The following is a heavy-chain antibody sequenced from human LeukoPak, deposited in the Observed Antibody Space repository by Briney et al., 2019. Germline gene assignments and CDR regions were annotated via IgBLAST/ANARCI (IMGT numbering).Heavy chain of an antibody. CDR3: ASSGCSGGSCYSDY. CDR2: IYYSGST. D-gene: IGHD2-15*01. CDR1: GGSISSYY. J-gene: IGHJ4*02. V-gene: IGHV4-59*08. Sequence: SETLSLTCTISGGSISSYYWSWIRQPPGKGLEWIGYIYYSGSTNYNPSLKSRVTISVDTSKNQFSLKLSSVTAADTAVYYCASSGCSGGSCYSDYWSQGTLVTVSS.